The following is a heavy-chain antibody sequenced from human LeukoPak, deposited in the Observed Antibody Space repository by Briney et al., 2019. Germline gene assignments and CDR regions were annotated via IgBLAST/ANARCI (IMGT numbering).Heavy chain of an antibody. J-gene: IGHJ6*03. CDR1: GFTFSSYW. D-gene: IGHD2-15*01. V-gene: IGHV3-7*01. CDR3: ARDYCSGGSCYSGYYYMDV. Sequence: TGGSLRLSCAASGFTFSSYWMSWVRQAPGKGLEWEANIKQDGSEKYYVDSMKGRFTISRDNAKNSLYLQMNSLRADDTAVYYCARDYCSGGSCYSGYYYMDVWGKGTTVTVSS. CDR2: IKQDGSEK.